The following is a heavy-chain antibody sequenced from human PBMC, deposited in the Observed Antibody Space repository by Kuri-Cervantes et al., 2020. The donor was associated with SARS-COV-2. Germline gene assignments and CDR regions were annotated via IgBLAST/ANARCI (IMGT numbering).Heavy chain of an antibody. Sequence: SETLSLTCTVSGGSISSHYWSWIRQPPGKGLEWIGYIYYSGSTNYNPSLKSRFTIAVDTSKNQFSLKLSSVTAADTAVYYCARDPNANHNNWFDPWGQGTLVTVSS. CDR3: ARDPNANHNNWFDP. J-gene: IGHJ5*02. CDR1: GGSISSHY. CDR2: IYYSGST. D-gene: IGHD4/OR15-4a*01. V-gene: IGHV4-59*11.